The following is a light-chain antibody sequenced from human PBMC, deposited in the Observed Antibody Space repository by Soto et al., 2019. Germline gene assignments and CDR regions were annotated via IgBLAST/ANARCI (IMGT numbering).Light chain of an antibody. Sequence: QSALTQPASVSGSPGQSITISCTGTSSDVGGYNYVSWYQQHPGKAPKLMIYDVSNRPSGVSNRFSGSKSGNTASLTISGLQAEDEADYYCSSYTSSSTPRYVVFGGGTTLTVL. J-gene: IGLJ2*01. V-gene: IGLV2-14*01. CDR2: DVS. CDR3: SSYTSSSTPRYVV. CDR1: SSDVGGYNY.